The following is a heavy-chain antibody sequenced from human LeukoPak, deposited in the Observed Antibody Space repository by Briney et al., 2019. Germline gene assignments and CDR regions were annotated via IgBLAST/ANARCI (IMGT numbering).Heavy chain of an antibody. CDR1: GYTFTNYW. CDR3: ARPRGETTVTKDYFAY. D-gene: IGHD4-17*01. V-gene: IGHV5-51*01. CDR2: IYPGDSDT. Sequence: GESLKISCKGSGYTFTNYWIGWVRQMPGKGLEWMGIIYPGDSDTRYSPSFQGQVTISTDKSISTAYLQWSSLKASDTAMYYCARPRGETTVTKDYFAYWGQGTLVTVSS. J-gene: IGHJ4*02.